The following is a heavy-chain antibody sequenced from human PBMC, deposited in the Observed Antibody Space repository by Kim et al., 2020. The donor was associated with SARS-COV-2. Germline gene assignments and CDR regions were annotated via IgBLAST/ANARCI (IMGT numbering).Heavy chain of an antibody. CDR2: ISGSGGST. Sequence: GGSLRLSCAASGFTFSSYAMSWVRQAPGKGLEWVSAISGSGGSTYYADSVKGRFTISRDNSKNTLYLQMNSLRAEDTAVYYCAKEGGRQYCSSTSCYRSYFDYWGQGTLVTVSS. V-gene: IGHV3-23*01. CDR3: AKEGGRQYCSSTSCYRSYFDY. D-gene: IGHD2-2*02. CDR1: GFTFSSYA. J-gene: IGHJ4*02.